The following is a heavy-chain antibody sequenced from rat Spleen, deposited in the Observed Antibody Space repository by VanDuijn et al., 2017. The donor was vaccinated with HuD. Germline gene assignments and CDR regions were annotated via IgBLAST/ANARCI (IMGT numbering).Heavy chain of an antibody. CDR3: TRFPYD. J-gene: IGHJ2*01. CDR1: GFTFSDYY. CDR2: ITYEGSKI. V-gene: IGHV5-22*01. Sequence: EVQLVESGGGLVQPGRSLKLSCAVSGFTFSDYYMAWVRQAPKKGLEWVASITYEGSKIYYVDSVKGRFTISRDNAKSTLYLQMNSLRSEDTATYYCTRFPYDWGQGVMVTVSS. D-gene: IGHD1-11*01.